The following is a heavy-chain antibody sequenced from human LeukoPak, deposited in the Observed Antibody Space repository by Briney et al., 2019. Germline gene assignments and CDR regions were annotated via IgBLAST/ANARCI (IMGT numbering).Heavy chain of an antibody. CDR2: IYNSGST. V-gene: IGHV4-4*02. CDR3: ARDGVFGTFDP. CDR1: GGSISSSNW. D-gene: IGHD3-10*01. Sequence: SGTLSLTCAVSGGSISSSNWWSWVRQPPGKGLEWIGYIYNSGSTNYNPSLKSRVTISVDTSKNQFSLKLRSVTAADTAVYYCARDGVFGTFDPWGQGTLVTVSS. J-gene: IGHJ5*02.